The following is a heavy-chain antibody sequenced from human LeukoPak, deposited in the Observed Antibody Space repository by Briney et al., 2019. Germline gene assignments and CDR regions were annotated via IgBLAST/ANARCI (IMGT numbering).Heavy chain of an antibody. V-gene: IGHV3-9*01. CDR2: ISWNSVNI. CDR1: GFTFDDYA. J-gene: IGHJ4*02. CDR3: AKDGDYSDSSGNYGRFTD. D-gene: IGHD3-22*01. Sequence: GGSLRLSCVASGFTFDDYAMHWVRRAPGKGLEWVSSISWNSVNIGYADSVKGRFTISRDNGKNSLYLQMNSLRAEDRALYYCAKDGDYSDSSGNYGRFTDWGQGTLVTVSS.